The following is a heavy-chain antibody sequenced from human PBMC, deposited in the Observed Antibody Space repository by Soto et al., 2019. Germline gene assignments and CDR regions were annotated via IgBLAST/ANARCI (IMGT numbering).Heavy chain of an antibody. J-gene: IGHJ4*02. CDR2: IYYSGST. D-gene: IGHD3-22*01. CDR1: GGSISSSSYY. Sequence: SETLSLTCTVSGGSISSSSYYWGWIRQPPGKGLEWIGTIYYSGSTYYNPSLKSRITISVDTSKNQFSLKLSSVTAADTAVYYCARLPAYRSGYYCDYWGQGILVTVSS. V-gene: IGHV4-39*01. CDR3: ARLPAYRSGYYCDY.